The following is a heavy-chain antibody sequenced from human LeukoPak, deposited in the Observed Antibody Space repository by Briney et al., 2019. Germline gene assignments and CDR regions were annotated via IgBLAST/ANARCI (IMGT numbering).Heavy chain of an antibody. V-gene: IGHV3-7*01. D-gene: IGHD7-27*01. CDR2: IKQDGSDK. J-gene: IGHJ4*02. CDR3: ARGSGQLGSDY. Sequence: GGSLRISCAASGFTFCRYWMSWVRQAPGKGQECVANIKQDGSDKYYVDSVKGRFTISRDNAKNSLYLQMNRLRAEDTAVYYCARGSGQLGSDYWGQGTLVTVSS. CDR1: GFTFCRYW.